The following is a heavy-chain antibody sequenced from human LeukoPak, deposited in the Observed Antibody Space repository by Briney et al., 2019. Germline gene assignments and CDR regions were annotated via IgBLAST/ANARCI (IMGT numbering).Heavy chain of an antibody. CDR2: MNQDGSEK. CDR1: GFTFSDSW. CDR3: ATYTHWVAGDV. V-gene: IGHV3-7*01. Sequence: GGSLRLSCAASGFTFSDSWMSWVRQASGKGLEWVANMNQDGSEKDYVDSVKGRFTISRDNARNSLYLQMGSLRAEDTAVYYCATYTHWVAGDVWGQGTTVTVSS. D-gene: IGHD3-16*01. J-gene: IGHJ6*02.